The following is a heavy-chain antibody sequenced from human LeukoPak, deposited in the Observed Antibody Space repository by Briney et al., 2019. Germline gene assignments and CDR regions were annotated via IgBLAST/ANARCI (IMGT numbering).Heavy chain of an antibody. CDR1: GGTFSSYA. CDR2: IIPILGIA. CDR3: ARDPIGYSPDYFDY. D-gene: IGHD2-21*01. V-gene: IGHV1-69*10. J-gene: IGHJ4*02. Sequence: PGASVKVSCKASGGTFSSYAISWVRQAPGQGLEWMGGIIPILGIANYAQKFQGRVTITADKSTSTAYMELSSLRSEDTAVYYCARDPIGYSPDYFDYWGQGTLVTVSS.